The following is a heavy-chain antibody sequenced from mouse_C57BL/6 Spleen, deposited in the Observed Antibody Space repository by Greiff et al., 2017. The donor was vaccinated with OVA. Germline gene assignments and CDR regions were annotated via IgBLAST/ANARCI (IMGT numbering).Heavy chain of an antibody. V-gene: IGHV8-12*01. CDR2: IYWDDDK. CDR3: ARRKGDYDGEYFDY. J-gene: IGHJ2*01. Sequence: QVTLKESGPGILQSSQTLSLTCSFSGFSLSTSGMGVSWIRQPSGKGLEWLAHIYWDDDKRYNPSLKSRLTISKDTSRNQVFLKITSVDTADTATYYCARRKGDYDGEYFDYWGQGTTLTVSS. D-gene: IGHD2-4*01. CDR1: GFSLSTSGMG.